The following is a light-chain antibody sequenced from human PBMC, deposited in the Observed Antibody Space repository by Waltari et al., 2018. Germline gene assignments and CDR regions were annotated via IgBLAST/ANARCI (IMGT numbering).Light chain of an antibody. V-gene: IGKV3-15*01. CDR2: GAS. CDR3: QQYNNWPLT. Sequence: EIVMTQSPATLSVSPGESAPLSCRARQSVRSKLAWYQQKPGQAPRLLIYGASTRATVIPARFSGSGSGTDFTLTISSLQSEDFAVYYCQQYNNWPLTFGGGTKVEIK. CDR1: QSVRSK. J-gene: IGKJ4*01.